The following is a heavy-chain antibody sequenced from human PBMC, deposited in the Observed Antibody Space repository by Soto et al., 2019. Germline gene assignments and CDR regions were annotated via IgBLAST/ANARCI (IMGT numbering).Heavy chain of an antibody. CDR1: GFTFSSYA. V-gene: IGHV3-23*01. CDR2: ISGSGGST. J-gene: IGHJ6*03. D-gene: IGHD2-2*01. CDR3: AKDKDIVVPRGYMDV. Sequence: GGSLRLSCAASGFTFSSYAMSWVRQAPGKGLEWVSAISGSGGSTYYADSVKGQLTISRDNSKNTLYLQMNSLRAEDTAVYYCAKDKDIVVPRGYMDVWGKGTTVTVSS.